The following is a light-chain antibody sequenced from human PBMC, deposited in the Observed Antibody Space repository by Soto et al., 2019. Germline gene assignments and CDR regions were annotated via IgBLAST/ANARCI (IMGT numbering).Light chain of an antibody. V-gene: IGKV3-15*01. CDR3: QQYNTWPLT. J-gene: IGKJ3*01. CDR1: QSVSSN. CDR2: DAS. Sequence: ETVMTQSPATLSVSPGERATLSCRASQSVSSNLAWYQQKPGQAPRLLIYDASTRATGIPARFSGSGSGTDFTLTISSLQPEDFAVYYCQQYNTWPLTFGPGTKVDIK.